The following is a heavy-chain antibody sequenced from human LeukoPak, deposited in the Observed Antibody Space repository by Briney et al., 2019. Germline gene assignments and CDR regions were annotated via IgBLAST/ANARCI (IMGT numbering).Heavy chain of an antibody. CDR3: ARGAVAANYFDY. CDR1: GYTFTGYY. V-gene: IGHV1-2*02. J-gene: IGHJ4*02. CDR2: INPNSGGT. D-gene: IGHD6-19*01. Sequence: ASVKVFCKASGYTFTGYYMHWVRQAPGQGLEWMGWINPNSGGTNYAQKFQGRVTMTRDTSISTAYMELSRLRPDDTAVYYCARGAVAANYFDYWGQGTLVTVSS.